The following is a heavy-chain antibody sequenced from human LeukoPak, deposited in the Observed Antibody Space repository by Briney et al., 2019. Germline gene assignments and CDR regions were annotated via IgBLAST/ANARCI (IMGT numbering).Heavy chain of an antibody. J-gene: IGHJ6*02. CDR3: ARDCSSTSCHRYYYYYGMDV. CDR2: ISAYNGNT. Sequence: ASVKVSCKASGYTFTSYGISWVRQAPAQGLEWMGWISAYNGNTNYAQKLQGRVTMTTDTSTSTAYMELRSLRSDDTAVYYCARDCSSTSCHRYYYYYGMDVWGQGTTVTVSS. CDR1: GYTFTSYG. D-gene: IGHD2-2*01. V-gene: IGHV1-18*01.